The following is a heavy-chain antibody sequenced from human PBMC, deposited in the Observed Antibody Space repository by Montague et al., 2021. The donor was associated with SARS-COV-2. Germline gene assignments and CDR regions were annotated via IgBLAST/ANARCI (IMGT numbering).Heavy chain of an antibody. CDR3: ARGYQLRFLEWSSRQSTFDH. J-gene: IGHJ4*02. D-gene: IGHD3-3*01. V-gene: IGHV4-34*01. CDR2: INHSGST. Sequence: SETLSLTCAVYGGFFSGYYWSWIRQPPGKGLEWIGEINHSGSTNYNPSLKSRVTISVDTSKNQFSLKLSSVTAADTAVYYCARGYQLRFLEWSSRQSTFDHWGQGTLVTVSS. CDR1: GGFFSGYY.